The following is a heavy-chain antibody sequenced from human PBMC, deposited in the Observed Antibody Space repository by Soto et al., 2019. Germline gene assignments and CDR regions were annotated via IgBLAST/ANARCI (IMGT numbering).Heavy chain of an antibody. CDR2: INSDGSST. V-gene: IGHV3-74*01. Sequence: GAERRSCAASGFTVSSCAWGWDRQATGKGLVWVSRINSDGSSTSYADSVKGRLTISRDNAKSTLYLQMNSLRGEDTAMYYCATGDSHGFDIWGQGTMVTVSS. CDR3: ATGDSHGFDI. J-gene: IGHJ3*02. CDR1: GFTVSSCA. D-gene: IGHD7-27*01.